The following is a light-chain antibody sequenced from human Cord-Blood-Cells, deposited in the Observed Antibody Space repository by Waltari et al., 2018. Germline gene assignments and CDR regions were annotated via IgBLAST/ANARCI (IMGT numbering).Light chain of an antibody. Sequence: QSALTQPASVSGSPGQSITISCTGTSSDVGGSNYVSWYQQPPGKAPKLMIYDVSNRPSGVSNRFSGSKSGNTASLTISGLQAEDEADYYCSSYTSSSTWVFGGGTKLTVL. CDR2: DVS. CDR1: SSDVGGSNY. CDR3: SSYTSSSTWV. V-gene: IGLV2-14*03. J-gene: IGLJ3*02.